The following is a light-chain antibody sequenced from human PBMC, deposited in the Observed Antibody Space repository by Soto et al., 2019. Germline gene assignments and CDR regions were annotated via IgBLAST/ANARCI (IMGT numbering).Light chain of an antibody. J-gene: IGKJ1*01. V-gene: IGKV1-39*01. Sequence: DIQMTQSPSSLSASVGDRVTITCRASQSIGTYLNWYQQTPGTAPKLLIYTASSLKIGVPSRFSGSGSGTDFTLTISSLQPEDFATYDCQQSYSTPRTFGQGTKVQI. CDR3: QQSYSTPRT. CDR2: TAS. CDR1: QSIGTY.